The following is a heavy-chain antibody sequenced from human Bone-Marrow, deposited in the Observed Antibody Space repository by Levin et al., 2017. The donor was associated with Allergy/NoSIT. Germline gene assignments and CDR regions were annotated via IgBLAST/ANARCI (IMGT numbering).Heavy chain of an antibody. Sequence: SLKISCVGSGFIFDDFAIHWVRQVPGKGLEWVSGISWNSDTIAYADSVKGRFTISRDNAKNSIYLQMNSLRPEDTALYYCSKIGGPRIGATQFGMDVWGQGTTVTVSS. D-gene: IGHD1-26*01. J-gene: IGHJ6*02. CDR3: SKIGGPRIGATQFGMDV. CDR2: ISWNSDTI. V-gene: IGHV3-9*01. CDR1: GFIFDDFA.